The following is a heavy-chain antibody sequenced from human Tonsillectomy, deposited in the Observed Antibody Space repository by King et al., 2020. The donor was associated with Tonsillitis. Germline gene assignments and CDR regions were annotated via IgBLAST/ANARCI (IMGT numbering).Heavy chain of an antibody. V-gene: IGHV4-30-4*07. J-gene: IGHJ5*02. CDR3: ARAPLRIKWFDP. CDR2: ISYSGST. CDR1: GGSISSGGYS. D-gene: IGHD4-17*01. Sequence: VQLQESGPGLVKPSQTLSLTCAVSGGSISSGGYSWSWIRQPPGKGLEWIGYISYSGSTYYNPSLKSRVTISVDTSKNQFSLKLSSVTAADTAVYYCARAPLRIKWFDPWGQGTLVTVSS.